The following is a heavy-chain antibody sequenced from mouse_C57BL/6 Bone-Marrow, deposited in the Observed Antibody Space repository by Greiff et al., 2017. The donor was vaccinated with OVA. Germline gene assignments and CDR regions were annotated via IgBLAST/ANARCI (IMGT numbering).Heavy chain of an antibody. CDR3: ARDTTVVATDY. V-gene: IGHV1-64*01. CDR2: IHPNSGST. Sequence: VQLQQPGAELVKPGASVKLSCKASGYTFTSYWMHWVKQRPGQGLEWIGMIHPNSGSTNYNEKFKSKATLTVEKSSSTAYMQLSSLTSEDSAVYYCARDTTVVATDYWGQGTTLTVSS. CDR1: GYTFTSYW. D-gene: IGHD1-1*01. J-gene: IGHJ2*01.